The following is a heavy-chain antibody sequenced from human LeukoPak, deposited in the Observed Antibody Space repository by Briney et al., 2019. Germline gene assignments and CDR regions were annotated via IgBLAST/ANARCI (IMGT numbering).Heavy chain of an antibody. J-gene: IGHJ4*02. CDR1: GGTFSSYA. D-gene: IGHD3-3*01. CDR3: ATNLPPYYDFWSGPGPY. CDR2: FDPEDGET. Sequence: GASVKVSCKASGGTFSSYAISWVRQAPGQGLEWMGGFDPEDGETIYAQKFQGRVTMTEDTSTDTAYMELSSLRSEDTAVYYCATNLPPYYDFWSGPGPYWGQGTLVTVSS. V-gene: IGHV1-24*01.